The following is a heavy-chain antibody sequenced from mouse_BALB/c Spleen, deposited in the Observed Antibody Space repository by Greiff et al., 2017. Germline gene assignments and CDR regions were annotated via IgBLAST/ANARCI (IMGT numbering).Heavy chain of an antibody. V-gene: IGHV1-14*01. CDR1: GYTFTSYV. D-gene: IGHD1-1*01. Sequence: VQLQQSGPELVKPGASVKMSCKASGYTFTSYVMHWVKQKPGQGLEWIGYINPYNDGTKYNEKFKGKATLTSDKSSSTAYMELSSLTSEDSAVYYCARRRYYGSSSYAMDYWGQGTSVTVSS. CDR2: INPYNDGT. CDR3: ARRRYYGSSSYAMDY. J-gene: IGHJ4*01.